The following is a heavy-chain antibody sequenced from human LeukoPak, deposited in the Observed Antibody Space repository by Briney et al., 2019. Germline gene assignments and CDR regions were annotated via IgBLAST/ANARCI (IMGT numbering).Heavy chain of an antibody. CDR3: ARGRRGLMVRGAPFDY. V-gene: IGHV4-30-2*01. CDR2: VYHGGTT. D-gene: IGHD3-10*01. J-gene: IGHJ4*02. Sequence: KASETLSLTCAVSGGSISSRDYSWSWIRLPPGKGLEWIGSVYHGGTTYYNPSLKSRVTISVDTSKNQFSLKLSSVTAADTAVYYCARGRRGLMVRGAPFDYWGQGTLVTVSS. CDR1: GGSISSRDYS.